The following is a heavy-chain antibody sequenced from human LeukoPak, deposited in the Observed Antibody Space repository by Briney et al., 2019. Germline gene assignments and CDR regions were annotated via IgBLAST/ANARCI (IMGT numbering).Heavy chain of an antibody. J-gene: IGHJ3*02. CDR3: ASNGDSDAFDI. CDR2: INHSEST. D-gene: IGHD4-17*01. V-gene: IGHV4-34*01. CDR1: GGSFSGYY. Sequence: KSSETLSLTCAVYGGSFSGYYWSWIRQPPGKGLEWIGEINHSESTYYNPSLKSRVTISVDTSKNQFSLKLSSVTAADTAVYYCASNGDSDAFDIWGQGTMVTVSS.